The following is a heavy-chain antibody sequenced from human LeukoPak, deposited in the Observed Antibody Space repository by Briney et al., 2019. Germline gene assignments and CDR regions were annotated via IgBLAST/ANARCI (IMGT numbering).Heavy chain of an antibody. CDR2: IKQDGSEK. CDR1: GFTFSSYW. D-gene: IGHD3-9*01. Sequence: GGSLRLSCAASGFTFSSYWMSWVRQAPGKGLEWVANIKQDGSEKYYVASVKGRFTISRDNAKNSLYLQMNSLRAEDTAVYYCARRIRNYDILTGYWGHYYYGMDVWGQGTTVTVSS. J-gene: IGHJ6*02. CDR3: ARRIRNYDILTGYWGHYYYGMDV. V-gene: IGHV3-7*05.